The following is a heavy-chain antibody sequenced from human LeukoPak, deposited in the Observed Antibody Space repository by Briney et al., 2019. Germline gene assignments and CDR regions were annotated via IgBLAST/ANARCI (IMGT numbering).Heavy chain of an antibody. CDR2: IYHSGST. J-gene: IGHJ4*02. D-gene: IGHD3-10*01. CDR3: ARIGLWFGELKDRYFDY. CDR1: GYSISSSYY. V-gene: IGHV4-38-2*02. Sequence: SETLSLTCTVSGYSISSSYYWGWIRQPPGKGLEWIGSIYHSGSTYYNPSLKSRVTISVDTSKNQFSLKPSSVTAADTAVYYCARIGLWFGELKDRYFDYWGQGTLVTVSS.